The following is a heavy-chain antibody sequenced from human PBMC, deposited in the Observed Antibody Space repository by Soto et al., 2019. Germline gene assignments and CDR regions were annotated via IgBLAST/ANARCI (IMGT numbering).Heavy chain of an antibody. CDR1: GFTFSGSA. CDR2: IRSKANSYAT. V-gene: IGHV3-73*01. J-gene: IGHJ3*02. D-gene: IGHD2-8*02. Sequence: VQLVESGGGLVQPGGSLKLSCAASGFTFSGSAMHWVRQASGKGLEWVGRIRSKANSYATAYAASVKGRFTISRDDSKNTAYLQMNSLKTEDTAVYYCTRQFTGQLKRDDAFDIWGQGTMVTVSS. CDR3: TRQFTGQLKRDDAFDI.